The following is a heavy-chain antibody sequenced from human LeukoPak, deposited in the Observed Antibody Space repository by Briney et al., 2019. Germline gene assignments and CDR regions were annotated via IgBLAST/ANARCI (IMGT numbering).Heavy chain of an antibody. V-gene: IGHV4-39*01. CDR3: ARHSGGGSSGFDY. CDR2: VFSSGTT. Sequence: SETLSLTCTVSGGSVSSTTYYWGWIRQPPGKGLEWIGSVFSSGTTNYNASLKGRLTVSVDTSKNQFSLKVTSVTAADTAVYYCARHSGGGSSGFDYWGQGTLVTVSS. D-gene: IGHD6-13*01. CDR1: GGSVSSTTYY. J-gene: IGHJ4*02.